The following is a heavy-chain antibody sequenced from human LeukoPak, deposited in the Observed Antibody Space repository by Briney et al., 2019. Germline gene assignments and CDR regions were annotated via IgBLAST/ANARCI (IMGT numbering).Heavy chain of an antibody. CDR3: AKGRRGWYVY. CDR1: GFTFSSYA. D-gene: IGHD6-19*01. CDR2: ISYDGSNK. J-gene: IGHJ4*02. V-gene: IGHV3-30*04. Sequence: GGSLRLSCAASGFTFSSYAMHWVRQAPGKGLEWVAVISYDGSNKYYADSVKGRFTISRDNSKNTLYLQMNSLRAEDTAVYYCAKGRRGWYVYWGQGTLVTVSS.